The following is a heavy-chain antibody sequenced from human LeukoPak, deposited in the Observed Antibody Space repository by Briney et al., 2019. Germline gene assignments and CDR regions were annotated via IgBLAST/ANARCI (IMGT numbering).Heavy chain of an antibody. CDR3: ARGGPHYLARLDPFDF. CDR2: IHHSGST. Sequence: SETLSLTCAVYGGSFSGYYWTWIRQPPGKGVEWIVEIHHSGSTNYNPSLKSRVTISVDTSKNQFSLKLSSVTAADTAVYYCARGGPHYLARLDPFDFWGQGTLVTVSS. D-gene: IGHD6-25*01. V-gene: IGHV4-34*01. J-gene: IGHJ4*02. CDR1: GGSFSGYY.